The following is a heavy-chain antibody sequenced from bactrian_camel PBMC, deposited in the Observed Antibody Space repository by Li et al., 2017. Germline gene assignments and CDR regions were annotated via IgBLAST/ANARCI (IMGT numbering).Heavy chain of an antibody. D-gene: IGHD1*01. V-gene: IGHV3S25*01. J-gene: IGHJ4*01. Sequence: QLVESGGGLVQPGGSLRLSCAASGFTFSGYWMHWVRQAPGKGLEWVSDINSSGRSTNYADSVKGRFTASRDNAQNTVYLQMNSLKPDDTAVYSCARVRGVGAVGFVDYWGQGTQVTVS. CDR2: INSSGRST. CDR3: ARVRGVGAVGFVDY. CDR1: GFTFSGYW.